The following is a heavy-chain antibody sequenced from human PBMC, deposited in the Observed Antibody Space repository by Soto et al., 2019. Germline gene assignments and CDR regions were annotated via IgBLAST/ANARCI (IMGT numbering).Heavy chain of an antibody. CDR2: MNPNSGNT. CDR3: VRANTYYDYIWGSYRYSNWFDP. CDR1: GYTFTSYD. V-gene: IGHV1-8*01. D-gene: IGHD3-16*02. J-gene: IGHJ5*02. Sequence: ASVKVSCKASGYTFTSYDINWVRQATGQGLEWMGWMNPNSGNTGYAQKFQGRVTMTRNTSISTAYMELSSLRSEDTAVYYCVRANTYYDYIWGSYRYSNWFDPWGQGTLVTVSS.